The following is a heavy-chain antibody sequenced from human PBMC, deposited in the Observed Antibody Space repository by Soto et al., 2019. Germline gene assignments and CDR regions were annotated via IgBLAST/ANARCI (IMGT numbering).Heavy chain of an antibody. V-gene: IGHV4-34*01. CDR3: ARGRPYYDILTGYYLSAQLDWFDP. CDR1: GGSFSGYY. Sequence: SETLSLTCAVYGGSFSGYYWSWIRQPPGKGLEWIGEINHSGSTNYNPSLKSRVTISVDTSKNQFSLKLSSVTAADTAVYYCARGRPYYDILTGYYLSAQLDWFDPWDQGTLVTVSS. CDR2: INHSGST. D-gene: IGHD3-9*01. J-gene: IGHJ5*02.